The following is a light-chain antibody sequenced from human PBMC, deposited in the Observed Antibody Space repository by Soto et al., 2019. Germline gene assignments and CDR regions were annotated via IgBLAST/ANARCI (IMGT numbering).Light chain of an antibody. CDR2: GAY. V-gene: IGKV3-20*01. CDR3: HQYGTT. J-gene: IGKJ1*01. Sequence: EIVLTQSPGTLSLSPWERASLSCRASQSVTSTYLAWYQQKPDQAPRLLIYGAYNRAAGIPDRFSGSGSGTDFTLTISRLEPEDFAVYYCHQYGTTFGQGTKVEIK. CDR1: QSVTSTY.